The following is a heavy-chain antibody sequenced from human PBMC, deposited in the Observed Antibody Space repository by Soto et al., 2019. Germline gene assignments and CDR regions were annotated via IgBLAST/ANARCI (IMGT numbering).Heavy chain of an antibody. Sequence: TSETLSLTCAVSSGSISSSNWWSWVRQPPGKGLEWIGEIYHSGSTNYNPSLKSRVTISVDKSKNQFSLKLSSVTAADTAVYYCARDRRSWLHDAFDIWGQGTMVTVSS. V-gene: IGHV4-4*02. D-gene: IGHD6-13*01. CDR3: ARDRRSWLHDAFDI. J-gene: IGHJ3*02. CDR2: IYHSGST. CDR1: SGSISSSNW.